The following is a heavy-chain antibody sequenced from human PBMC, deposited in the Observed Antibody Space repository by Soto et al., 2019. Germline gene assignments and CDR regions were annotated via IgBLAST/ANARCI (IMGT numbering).Heavy chain of an antibody. CDR3: GKGRGPSGAYGY. Sequence: EVQLVDSGGDLVQPGGSLRLSCAASGFTFSTYWMSWVRQAPGKGLEWVANIDPDGSQKYYVDSVKGRFTISRDNAKNSLYLQMNSRRAEDTAVYFGGKGRGPSGAYGYWGQGTLVTVSS. D-gene: IGHD1-26*01. V-gene: IGHV3-7*03. CDR1: GFTFSTYW. J-gene: IGHJ4*02. CDR2: IDPDGSQK.